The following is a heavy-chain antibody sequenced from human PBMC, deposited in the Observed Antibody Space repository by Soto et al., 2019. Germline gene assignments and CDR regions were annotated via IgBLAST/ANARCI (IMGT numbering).Heavy chain of an antibody. CDR3: ARDSGSGSYLGYYYYYGMDV. J-gene: IGHJ6*02. D-gene: IGHD3-10*01. Sequence: PSQTLSLTCDISGDSVSSNSAAWNWIRQSPSRGLEWLGRTYYRSKWYNDYAVSVKSRITINPDASKNQFSLQLNSVTPEDTAVYYCARDSGSGSYLGYYYYYGMDVWGQGTTVTVSS. CDR2: TYYRSKWYN. V-gene: IGHV6-1*01. CDR1: GDSVSSNSAA.